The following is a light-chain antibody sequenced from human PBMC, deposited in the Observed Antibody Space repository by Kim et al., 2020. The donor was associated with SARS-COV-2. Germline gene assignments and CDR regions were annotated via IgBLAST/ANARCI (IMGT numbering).Light chain of an antibody. J-gene: IGKJ5*01. CDR3: QQYSSIPIT. CDR1: PGVISNS. Sequence: PGNTAPLSCRASPGVISNSLAWYHQQPGQAPRRLIYNTSTCDHDLPDRFSGRGSGTAFTLTISQPEPGDFAACYCQQYSSIPITFGHGTLL. V-gene: IGKV3D-20*02. CDR2: NTS.